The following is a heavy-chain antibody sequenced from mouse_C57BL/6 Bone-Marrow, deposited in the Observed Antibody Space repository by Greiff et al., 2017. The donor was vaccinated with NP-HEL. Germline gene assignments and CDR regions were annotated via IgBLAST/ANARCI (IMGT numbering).Heavy chain of an antibody. D-gene: IGHD1-1*01. V-gene: IGHV1-81*01. J-gene: IGHJ4*01. CDR2: IYPRSGNT. CDR1: GYTFTSYG. CDR3: ARAIITTVVATRDYAMDY. Sequence: QVHVKQSGAELARPGASVKLSCKASGYTFTSYGISWVKQRTGQGLEWIGEIYPRSGNTYYNEKFKGKATLTADKSSSTAYMELRSLTSEDSAVYFCARAIITTVVATRDYAMDYWGQGTSVTVSS.